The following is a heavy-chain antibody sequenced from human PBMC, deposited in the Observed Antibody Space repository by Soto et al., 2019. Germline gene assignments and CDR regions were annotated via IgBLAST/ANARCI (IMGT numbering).Heavy chain of an antibody. Sequence: PGGAKRLSCGAAGFKLGGYAGSWVTPAPGEGGEWVSAISGSGGSTYYADSVKGRFTISRDNSKNTLYLQMNSLRAEDTAVYYCAKLGLLWFGELLYNFDYWGQGTLVTVSS. CDR2: ISGSGGST. CDR3: AKLGLLWFGELLYNFDY. V-gene: IGHV3-23*01. D-gene: IGHD3-10*01. J-gene: IGHJ4*02. CDR1: GFKLGGYA.